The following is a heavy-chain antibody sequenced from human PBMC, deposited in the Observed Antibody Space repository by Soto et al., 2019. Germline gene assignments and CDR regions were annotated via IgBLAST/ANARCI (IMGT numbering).Heavy chain of an antibody. CDR3: ARDRITLANDAFDI. D-gene: IGHD3-10*01. CDR2: IYYSGST. Sequence: PSETLSLTCTVSGGSISSGDYYWSWIRQPPGKGLEWIGYIYYSGSTYYNPSLKSRVTISVDTSKNQFSLKLSSVTAAADTAVYYCARDRITLANDAFDIWGQGTMVTVSS. CDR1: GGSISSGDYY. V-gene: IGHV4-30-4*01. J-gene: IGHJ3*02.